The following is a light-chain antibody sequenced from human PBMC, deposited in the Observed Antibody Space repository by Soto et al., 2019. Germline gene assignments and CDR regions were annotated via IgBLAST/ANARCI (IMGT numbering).Light chain of an antibody. CDR2: TNN. CDR3: AAWDDSLSGWV. CDR1: STNIGRNS. V-gene: IGLV1-44*01. Sequence: QSVLTQPPSASGTPGQRVSISCSGSSTNIGRNSISWYQNLPGTAPKLLIYTNNQRPSGVPARFSGSKSGTSAYLAISGLQSEDEADYYCAAWDDSLSGWVFGGGTKVTVL. J-gene: IGLJ3*02.